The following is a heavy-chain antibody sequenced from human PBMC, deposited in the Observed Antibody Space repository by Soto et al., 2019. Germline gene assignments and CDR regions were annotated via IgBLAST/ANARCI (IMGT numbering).Heavy chain of an antibody. J-gene: IGHJ4*02. V-gene: IGHV4-61*08. Sequence: SETLSLTCTVSGDSVTTGDYYWSWIRQRPGKGLEWIGHIYYTGVSKYNPSLKSRVTISLDTSDNQFSLHLASVTTADTAMYYCAGFLLEVATIFHWGRGTLVTVSS. CDR2: IYYTGVS. CDR1: GDSVTTGDYY. CDR3: AGFLLEVATIFH. D-gene: IGHD5-12*01.